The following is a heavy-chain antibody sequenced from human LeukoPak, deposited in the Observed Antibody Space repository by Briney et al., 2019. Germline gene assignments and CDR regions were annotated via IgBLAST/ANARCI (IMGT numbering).Heavy chain of an antibody. D-gene: IGHD2-8*01. CDR2: ISISSRYI. J-gene: IGHJ6*03. CDR1: GFTFSSYS. V-gene: IGHV3-21*01. Sequence: GGSLRLSCAASGFTFSSYSMNWVRQAPGKGLEWVSSISISSRYIYYADSVKGRFTISRDNAKNSLYLQMNSLRAEDTAVYYCARGGRYCTTSACRMSSYAHRLAEKEKPTGSEFNYYYMDVWGKGTSVTVPS. CDR3: ARGGRYCTTSACRMSSYAHRLAEKEKPTGSEFNYYYMDV.